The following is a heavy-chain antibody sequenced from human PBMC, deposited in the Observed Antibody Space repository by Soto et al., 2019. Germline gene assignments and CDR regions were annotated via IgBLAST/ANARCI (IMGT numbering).Heavy chain of an antibody. CDR1: GYTFITYD. J-gene: IGHJ4*02. CDR3: ARRKERSGPHYFDS. Sequence: VSVKVSCKASGYTFITYDIHWVRQATGRGLEWMGWMNPYNGNAGYAQKFQGRVTMTRNTSISTAYMELSSLRSEDTAVYFCARRKERSGPHYFDSWGQGTLVTVS. D-gene: IGHD6-25*01. CDR2: MNPYNGNA. V-gene: IGHV1-8*01.